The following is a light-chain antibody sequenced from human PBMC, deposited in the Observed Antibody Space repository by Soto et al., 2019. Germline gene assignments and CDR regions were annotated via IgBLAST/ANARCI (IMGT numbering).Light chain of an antibody. CDR2: KVF. J-gene: IGKJ5*01. CDR1: QSLVHNDGNTY. V-gene: IGKV2-24*01. Sequence: DIVITQTPLSSPVTLGQAASISCRSSQSLVHNDGNTYLSWFQQRPGQPPRLLIYKVFDRFSGVPDRFSGSGSGTDFTLTISRLEPEDFAVFYCQQYGTSEIIFGQGTRLEIK. CDR3: QQYGTSEII.